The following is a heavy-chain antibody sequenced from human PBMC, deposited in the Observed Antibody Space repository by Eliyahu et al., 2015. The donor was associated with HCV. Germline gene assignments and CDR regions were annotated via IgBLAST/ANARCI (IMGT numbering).Heavy chain of an antibody. CDR1: GFTFXGSA. D-gene: IGHD3-22*01. Sequence: EVQLVESGGGLVQPGGSLKLSCPASGFTFXGSAMHWVRQASGKGLEWVGRIRSKANSYATAYAASVKGRFTISRDDSKNTAYLQMNSLKTEDTAVYYCTRPSYDSSGYALDYWGQGTLVTVSS. CDR3: TRPSYDSSGYALDY. J-gene: IGHJ4*02. CDR2: IRSKANSYAT. V-gene: IGHV3-73*02.